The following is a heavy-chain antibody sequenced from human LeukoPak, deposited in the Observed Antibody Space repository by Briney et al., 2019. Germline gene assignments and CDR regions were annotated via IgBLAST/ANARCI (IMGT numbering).Heavy chain of an antibody. CDR2: ITSSSSTI. CDR3: ARDMYYGDYEIDY. J-gene: IGHJ4*02. V-gene: IGHV3-48*02. D-gene: IGHD4-17*01. Sequence: AGSLTLSCAASGFTFSSYNMNWVRQAPGKGLEWVSYITSSSSTIYYADSVKGRFTISRDNAKNSLFLQMNSLRDEDTAVYYCARDMYYGDYEIDYWGQGALVTASS. CDR1: GFTFSSYN.